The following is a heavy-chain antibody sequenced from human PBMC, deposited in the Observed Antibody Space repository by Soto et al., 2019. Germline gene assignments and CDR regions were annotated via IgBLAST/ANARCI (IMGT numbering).Heavy chain of an antibody. V-gene: IGHV1-8*01. Sequence: ASVKVSFKASGYTFTNFDINWVRQATGQGPEWMGWMNPNSGNTGSAQKFQGRVTMTRNTSISTAYMELSSLRSEDTAVYFCARGLRESSHGNYYYYYLDVWGRGTTVTVSS. D-gene: IGHD6-19*01. CDR3: ARGLRESSHGNYYYYYLDV. CDR2: MNPNSGNT. J-gene: IGHJ6*03. CDR1: GYTFTNFD.